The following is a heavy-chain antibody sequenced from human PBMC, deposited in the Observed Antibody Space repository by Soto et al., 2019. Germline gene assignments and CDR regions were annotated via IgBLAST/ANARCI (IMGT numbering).Heavy chain of an antibody. CDR1: GGSISSGDYY. CDR2: IYYSGST. Sequence: SETLSLTCTVSGGSISSGDYYWSWIRQPPGKGLEWIGYIYYSGSTSYNPSLKSRVTISVDTSKNQFSLKLSSVTAADPAVYYCARNSPKGFDYWGQRNLFTVSS. CDR3: ARNSPKGFDY. V-gene: IGHV4-30-4*01. D-gene: IGHD6-13*01. J-gene: IGHJ4*02.